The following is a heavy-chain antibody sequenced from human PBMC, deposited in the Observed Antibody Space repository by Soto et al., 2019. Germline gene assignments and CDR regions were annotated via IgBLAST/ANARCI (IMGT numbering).Heavy chain of an antibody. CDR2: ISTYNGNT. V-gene: IGHV1-18*01. J-gene: IGHJ5*02. Sequence: ASVKVSCKTSGGTFSSYAISWVRQAPGQGLEWMGRISTYNGNTNYPQSLQGRLTLTTDTSTTTAYMELRSLRSDDTAVYYCARGVGSGTYYNQYNWFDPWGQGTLVTVSS. CDR3: ARGVGSGTYYNQYNWFDP. D-gene: IGHD3-10*01. CDR1: GGTFSSYA.